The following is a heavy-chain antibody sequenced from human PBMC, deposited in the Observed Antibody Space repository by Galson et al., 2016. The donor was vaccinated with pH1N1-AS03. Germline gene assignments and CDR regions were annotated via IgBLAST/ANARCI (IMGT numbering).Heavy chain of an antibody. D-gene: IGHD3-10*01. Sequence: ETLSLTCSVSGFSISSGYHWGWIRQAPGKGLEWIGNIYHTGRTHYDPSLTSRVTMSVDTSKDQFSLTLSSVTAANTAVYFCARIRGAEGYSYYYYYTDVWGKGTTVTVSS. J-gene: IGHJ6*03. V-gene: IGHV4-38-2*01. CDR1: GFSISSGYH. CDR2: IYHTGRT. CDR3: ARIRGAEGYSYYYYYTDV.